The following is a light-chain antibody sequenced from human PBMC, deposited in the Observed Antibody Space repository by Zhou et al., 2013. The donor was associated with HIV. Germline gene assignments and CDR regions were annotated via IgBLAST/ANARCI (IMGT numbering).Light chain of an antibody. CDR1: QSISTY. CDR2: AAS. V-gene: IGKV1-39*01. CDR3: QETYSNSRS. J-gene: IGKJ2*03. Sequence: DIQMTQSPSSLSASEGDRVAITCRASQSISTYLNWYQHKPGKAPELLIYAASTLQSGVPSRFSGSGFGTHFTLTISSLQPEDFASYYCQETYSNSRSFGQGTKLEI.